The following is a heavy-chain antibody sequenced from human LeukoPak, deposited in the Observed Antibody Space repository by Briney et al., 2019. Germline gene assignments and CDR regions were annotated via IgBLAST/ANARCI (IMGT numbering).Heavy chain of an antibody. CDR2: ISGSGGST. CDR3: AKDPGSSNYYDSSGYYLDGYFQH. D-gene: IGHD3-22*01. V-gene: IGHV3-23*01. Sequence: GGSLRLSCAASGFTFSSHGMSWGRQAPGKGLEWVSVISGSGGSTHYADSVKGRITISRDNSKNTLYVQMNSLRAEDTAVYYCAKDPGSSNYYDSSGYYLDGYFQHWGQGTLVTVSS. CDR1: GFTFSSHG. J-gene: IGHJ1*01.